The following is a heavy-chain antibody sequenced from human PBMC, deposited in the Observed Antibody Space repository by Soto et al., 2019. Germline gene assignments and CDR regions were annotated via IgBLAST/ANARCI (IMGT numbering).Heavy chain of an antibody. CDR1: GFTYSSYW. J-gene: IGHJ6*02. Sequence: GGSLRLSCAASGFTYSSYWMSWVRQAPGKGLEWVASIKQDGSLKYYVDSVKGRFTISRDNAKNTLYLQMNSLRAEDTAVYYCTSSLSPMDVWGQGTTVTAP. CDR3: TSSLSPMDV. CDR2: IKQDGSLK. V-gene: IGHV3-7*01.